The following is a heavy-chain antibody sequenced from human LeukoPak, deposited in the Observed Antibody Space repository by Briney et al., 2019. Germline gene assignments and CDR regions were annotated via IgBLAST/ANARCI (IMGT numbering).Heavy chain of an antibody. CDR1: GFTFSSYW. CDR2: IKQDGSEK. V-gene: IGHV3-7*01. CDR3: ARDNTVVVPAAIYYYYYGMDV. Sequence: GGSLRLSCAASGFTFSSYWMSWVRQAPGKGLEWVANIKQDGSEKYYVDSVKGRFTISRDNAKNSLYLQMNSLRAEDTPVYYCARDNTVVVPAAIYYYYYGMDVWGQGTTVTVSS. D-gene: IGHD2-2*01. J-gene: IGHJ6*02.